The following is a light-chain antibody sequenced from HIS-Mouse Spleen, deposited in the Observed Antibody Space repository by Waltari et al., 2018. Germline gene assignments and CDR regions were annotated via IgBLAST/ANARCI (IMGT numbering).Light chain of an antibody. V-gene: IGLV1-47*01. CDR3: AAWDDSLSGV. J-gene: IGLJ2*01. Sequence: QSVLTQPPSASGTPGQRVTIPCSGRSPNIGRNYGYWYQQLPGTAPKLLIYRNNQRPSGVPDRFSGSKSGTSASLAISGLRSEDEADYYCAAWDDSLSGVFGGGTKLTVL. CDR2: RNN. CDR1: SPNIGRNY.